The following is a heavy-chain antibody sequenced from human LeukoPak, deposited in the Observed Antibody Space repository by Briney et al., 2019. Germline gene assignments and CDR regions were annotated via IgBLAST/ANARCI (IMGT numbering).Heavy chain of an antibody. CDR3: AKAKYYDILTGPTNHWHFDL. J-gene: IGHJ2*01. V-gene: IGHV3-9*01. D-gene: IGHD3-9*01. CDR2: ISWNSGTI. Sequence: GGSLRLSCAVSGFTFDDYAMHWVRQESGKGLGWVSGISWNSGTIVYADSVKGRFTTSRDNAKNSLFLQMNSLRPEDTALYYCAKAKYYDILTGPTNHWHFDLWGRGTLVAVSS. CDR1: GFTFDDYA.